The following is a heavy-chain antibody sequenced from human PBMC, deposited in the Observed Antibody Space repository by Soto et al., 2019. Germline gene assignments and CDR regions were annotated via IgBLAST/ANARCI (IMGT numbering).Heavy chain of an antibody. Sequence: GGSLRLSCAASGFTFSSYAMSWVRQAPGKGLEWVSAISGSGGSTYYADSVKGRFTISRDNSKNTLYLQMNSLRAEDTAVYYCAKMVPKGVQLELQGPSFDYWGQGTLVTVSS. CDR3: AKMVPKGVQLELQGPSFDY. D-gene: IGHD1-7*01. CDR1: GFTFSSYA. J-gene: IGHJ4*02. CDR2: ISGSGGST. V-gene: IGHV3-23*01.